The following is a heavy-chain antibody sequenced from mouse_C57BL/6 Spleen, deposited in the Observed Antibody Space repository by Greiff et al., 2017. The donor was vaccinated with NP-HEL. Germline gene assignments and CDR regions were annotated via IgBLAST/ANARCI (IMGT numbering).Heavy chain of an antibody. V-gene: IGHV1-26*01. CDR2: INPNNGGT. CDR3: ARSNELLDY. J-gene: IGHJ2*01. Sequence: VQLQQSGPELVKPGASVKISCKASGYTFTDYYMNWVKQSHGKSLEWIGDINPNNGGTSYNQKFKGKATLTVDKSSSTAYMELRSLTSEDSAVYYCARSNELLDYWGQGTTLTVSS. CDR1: GYTFTDYY.